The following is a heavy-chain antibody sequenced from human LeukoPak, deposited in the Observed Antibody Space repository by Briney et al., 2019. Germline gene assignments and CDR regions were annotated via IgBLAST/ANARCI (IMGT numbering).Heavy chain of an antibody. CDR2: IYHSGNT. Sequence: SETLSLTCAVSGASISSNYWWSWVRQPPGKGLEWIGEIYHSGNTNYNPSLKSRVTISVDTSKNQFSLKLSSVTAADTAVYYCARETLAPVLDYWGQGTLVTVSS. D-gene: IGHD2-2*01. J-gene: IGHJ4*02. CDR1: GASISSNYW. V-gene: IGHV4-4*02. CDR3: ARETLAPVLDY.